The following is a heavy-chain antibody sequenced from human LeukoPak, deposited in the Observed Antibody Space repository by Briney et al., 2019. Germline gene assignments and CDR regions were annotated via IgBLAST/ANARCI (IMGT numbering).Heavy chain of an antibody. CDR3: ATLPGPYGYNSIVGDY. Sequence: GGSLRLSCAASGFTFSNYGMHWVRQAPGKGLEWVAFIRYDGSNKYYADSVKGRFTISRDNSKNTLYLHMNSLRAEDTAVYYCATLPGPYGYNSIVGDYWGQGTLVTVSS. CDR2: IRYDGSNK. V-gene: IGHV3-30*02. D-gene: IGHD5-24*01. J-gene: IGHJ4*02. CDR1: GFTFSNYG.